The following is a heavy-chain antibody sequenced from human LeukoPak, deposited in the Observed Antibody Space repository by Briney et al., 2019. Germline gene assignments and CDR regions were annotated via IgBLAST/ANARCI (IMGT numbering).Heavy chain of an antibody. V-gene: IGHV1-18*01. CDR1: GYTFTSYG. CDR3: ARDRGYYYGSGSYYYYYYYMDV. Sequence: ASVKVSCKASGYTFTSYGISWVRQAPGQGLEWMGWISAYNGNTNYAQKLQGRVTMTTDTSTSTAYMELRSLRSDDTAVYYCARDRGYYYGSGSYYYYYYYMDVWGKGTTVTISS. D-gene: IGHD3-10*01. CDR2: ISAYNGNT. J-gene: IGHJ6*03.